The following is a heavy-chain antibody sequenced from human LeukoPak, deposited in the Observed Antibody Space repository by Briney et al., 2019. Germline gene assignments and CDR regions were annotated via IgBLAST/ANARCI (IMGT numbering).Heavy chain of an antibody. Sequence: ASVKVSCKASGYTFHTYGITWVRQAPGHGLEWRGWINTYDAHTDLAQTFQGRVTLTTDQATRTAYLDLSSLRSDDTAIYYCAREEGRNYGASYYGMDVWGQGTRVSVSS. CDR3: AREEGRNYGASYYGMDV. CDR1: GYTFHTYG. J-gene: IGHJ6*01. D-gene: IGHD4-17*01. V-gene: IGHV1-18*01. CDR2: INTYDAHT.